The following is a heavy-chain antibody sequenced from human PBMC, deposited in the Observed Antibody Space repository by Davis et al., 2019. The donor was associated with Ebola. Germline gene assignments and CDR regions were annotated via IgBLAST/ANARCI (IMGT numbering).Heavy chain of an antibody. CDR1: GFTFSSYA. Sequence: GESLKISCAASGFTFSSYAMHWVRQAPGKGLEWVAVISYDGSNKYYADSVKGRFTISRDNSKNTLYLQMNSLRAEDTAVYYCARDLTGRLGAIWGQGTLVTVSS. CDR3: ARDLTGRLGAI. D-gene: IGHD3-10*01. J-gene: IGHJ4*02. V-gene: IGHV3-30-3*01. CDR2: ISYDGSNK.